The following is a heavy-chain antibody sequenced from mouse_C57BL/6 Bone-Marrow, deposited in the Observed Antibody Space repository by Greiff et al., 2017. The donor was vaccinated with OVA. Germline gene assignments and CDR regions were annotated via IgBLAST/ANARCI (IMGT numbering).Heavy chain of an antibody. Sequence: QVQLQQSGAELARPGDSVKLSCKASGYTFTSYGISWVKQRTGQGLEWIGEIYPRSGNTYYNEKFKGKATLTADKSSSTAYMELRSLTSEDSAVYFCAREGEYYYAMDYWGQGTSVTVSS. V-gene: IGHV1-81*01. CDR2: IYPRSGNT. CDR3: AREGEYYYAMDY. J-gene: IGHJ4*01. CDR1: GYTFTSYG.